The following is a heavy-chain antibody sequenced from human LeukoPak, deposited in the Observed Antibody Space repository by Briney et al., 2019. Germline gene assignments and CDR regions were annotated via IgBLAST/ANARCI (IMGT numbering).Heavy chain of an antibody. CDR2: ISYDGSNK. V-gene: IGHV3-30*03. D-gene: IGHD1-26*01. J-gene: IGHJ4*02. Sequence: PGGSLRLSCAASGFTFSSYGMHWVRQAPGKGLEWVAVISYDGSNKYYADSVKGRFTISRDNAKNSLYLQMNSLRAEDTAVYYCARRVGAQDYWGQGTLVTVSS. CDR3: ARRVGAQDY. CDR1: GFTFSSYG.